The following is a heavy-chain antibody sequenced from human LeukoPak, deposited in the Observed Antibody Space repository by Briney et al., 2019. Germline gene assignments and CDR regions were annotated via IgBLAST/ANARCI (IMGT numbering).Heavy chain of an antibody. Sequence: GGSVRLSCVASGFTFSENWMHWVRQAPGKGLAWVSHINRDGGLTNYADSVKGRFTISRDNARNTVYLRVSSLRVEDTAIYFCAREEHRLAEAGTSAFDLGGQGTLVTVSP. CDR1: GFTFSENW. J-gene: IGHJ3*01. CDR3: AREEHRLAEAGTSAFDL. CDR2: INRDGGLT. V-gene: IGHV3-74*01. D-gene: IGHD6-13*01.